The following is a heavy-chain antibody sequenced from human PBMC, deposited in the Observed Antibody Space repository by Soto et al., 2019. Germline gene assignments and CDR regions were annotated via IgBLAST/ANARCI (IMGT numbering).Heavy chain of an antibody. V-gene: IGHV4-34*01. CDR2: INHSGST. J-gene: IGHJ5*02. Sequence: QVQLQQWGAGLLKPSETLSLTCAVYGGSFSGYYWSWIRQPPGKGLEWIGEINHSGSTNYNPSLKSRVTISVDTPKNQFSLKLSSVTAADTAVYYCARRLRFLEWLPRGGWFDPWGQGTLVTVSS. CDR3: ARRLRFLEWLPRGGWFDP. D-gene: IGHD3-3*01. CDR1: GGSFSGYY.